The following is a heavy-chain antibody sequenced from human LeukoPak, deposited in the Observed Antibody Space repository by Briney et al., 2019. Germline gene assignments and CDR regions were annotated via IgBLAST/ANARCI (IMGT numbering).Heavy chain of an antibody. CDR2: IYYNGST. Sequence: SETLSLTCTVSGVSISTSSYYWGWIRQPPGKGLQWIGSIYYNGSTYYNPSLKSRVIISIDTSKNQFSLKLSSVTAADTAVYYCAELGITMIGGVWGKGTTVTISS. CDR1: GVSISTSSYY. J-gene: IGHJ6*04. CDR3: AELGITMIGGV. D-gene: IGHD3-10*02. V-gene: IGHV4-39*01.